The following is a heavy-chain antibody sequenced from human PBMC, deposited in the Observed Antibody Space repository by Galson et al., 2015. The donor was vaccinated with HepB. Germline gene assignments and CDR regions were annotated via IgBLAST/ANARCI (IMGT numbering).Heavy chain of an antibody. V-gene: IGHV3-23*01. CDR3: AKGYNSGWYYFDY. J-gene: IGHJ4*02. D-gene: IGHD6-19*01. Sequence: SLRLSCAPSGFTFSSDAMSWVRQAPGKGLEWVSFIRGSGGDTYYADSVKGRFTISRDNSRNTLYLQMNSLRAEDTAVYYCAKGYNSGWYYFDYWGQGTLVTVSS. CDR1: GFTFSSDA. CDR2: IRGSGGDT.